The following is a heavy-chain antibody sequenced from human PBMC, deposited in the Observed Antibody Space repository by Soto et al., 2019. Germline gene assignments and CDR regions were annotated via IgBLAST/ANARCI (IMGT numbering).Heavy chain of an antibody. CDR1: VYTFSIYS. J-gene: IGHJ1*01. CDR3: ARPQDPSYSSSWYDPPEYFQH. CDR2: ISSSSSTI. D-gene: IGHD6-13*01. Sequence: EVQLVESGGGLVQPGGSLSLPCGASVYTFSIYSMNCVREAPGKGLEWVSYISSSSSTIYYADSVKGRFTISRDNAKNSLYLQMNSLRDEDTAVYYCARPQDPSYSSSWYDPPEYFQHWGQGTLVTVSS. V-gene: IGHV3-48*02.